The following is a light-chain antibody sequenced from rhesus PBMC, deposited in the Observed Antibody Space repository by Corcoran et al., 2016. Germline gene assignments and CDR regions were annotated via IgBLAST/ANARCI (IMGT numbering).Light chain of an antibody. V-gene: IGKV1-22*01. J-gene: IGKJ4*01. Sequence: DIQMTQSPSSLSASVGDTVTITRRASQSISSWLAWYQPKPGKAPKVLIYKAATLQSGVPSRVSGSGSGTDFTLTISSLQSEDFATYYCQQYGSSPLTFGGGTKVESK. CDR1: QSISSW. CDR3: QQYGSSPLT. CDR2: KAA.